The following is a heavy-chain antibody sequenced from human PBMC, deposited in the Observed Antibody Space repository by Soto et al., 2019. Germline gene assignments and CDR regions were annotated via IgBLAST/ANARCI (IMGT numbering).Heavy chain of an antibody. Sequence: EVQLVESGGGLVKPGGSLRLSCAASGFTFSNAWMNWVRQAPGKGLEWVGSIKSKTDGGTTDYAAPVKGRFTISRDDLKNTLYRPMNSVNTEDTAVYYCTTDQGGESSLMPPMSYYYYGMDVWGQGTTVTVSS. V-gene: IGHV3-15*07. CDR1: GFTFSNAW. J-gene: IGHJ6*02. CDR2: IKSKTDGGTT. D-gene: IGHD2-8*01. CDR3: TTDQGGESSLMPPMSYYYYGMDV.